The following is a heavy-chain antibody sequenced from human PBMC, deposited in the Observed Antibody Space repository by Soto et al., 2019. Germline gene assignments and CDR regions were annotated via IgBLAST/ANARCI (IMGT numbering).Heavy chain of an antibody. V-gene: IGHV4-30-4*01. CDR3: ARVGGFGATTIDY. Sequence: QVQLQESGPGLVKPSQTLSLTCTVSGGSISSGDYYWSWIRQPPGKGLEWMGYIYYSGRTYYNPSLKSRVTISVDTSKNQFSLKLSSVTAADTAVYYCARVGGFGATTIDYWGQGTLVTVSS. J-gene: IGHJ4*02. CDR2: IYYSGRT. D-gene: IGHD3-10*01. CDR1: GGSISSGDYY.